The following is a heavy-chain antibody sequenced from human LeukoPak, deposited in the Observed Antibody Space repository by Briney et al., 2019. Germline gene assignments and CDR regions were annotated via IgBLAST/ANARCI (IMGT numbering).Heavy chain of an antibody. J-gene: IGHJ5*02. CDR1: GFTFSGSS. CDR3: TTSYSGNSWYDWFGP. V-gene: IGHV3-73*01. CDR2: IRTKANTYAT. D-gene: IGHD6-13*01. Sequence: GGSLRLSCAASGFTFSGSSIHWVRQASGKGLEWVGLIRTKANTYATAYAASVTGRFTISRDDSKTTSYLQMNSLKTEDTALYFCTTSYSGNSWYDWFGPWGQGTLVTVFS.